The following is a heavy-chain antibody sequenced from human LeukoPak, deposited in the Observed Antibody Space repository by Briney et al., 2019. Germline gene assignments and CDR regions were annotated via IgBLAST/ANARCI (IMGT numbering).Heavy chain of an antibody. Sequence: GASVKVSCKASGYTFTGYDINWVRQATGQGLEWMGWMNPNSGNTGYAQKFQGRVTMTRNTSISTAYMELSSLRSEDTAVYYCARESRRFGVVTNWFDPWGRGTLVTVSS. J-gene: IGHJ5*02. D-gene: IGHD3-3*01. V-gene: IGHV1-8*01. CDR1: GYTFTGYD. CDR3: ARESRRFGVVTNWFDP. CDR2: MNPNSGNT.